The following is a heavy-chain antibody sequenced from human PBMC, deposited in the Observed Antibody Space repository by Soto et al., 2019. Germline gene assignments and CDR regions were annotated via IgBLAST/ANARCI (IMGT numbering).Heavy chain of an antibody. CDR1: GFTFSSYS. D-gene: IGHD4-17*01. CDR2: ISSSSSYI. V-gene: IGHV3-21*01. J-gene: IGHJ6*03. Sequence: EVQLVESGGGLVKPGGSLRLSCAASGFTFSSYSMNWVRQAPGKGLEWVSSISSSSSYIYYADSVKGRFTISRDNAKNSLYLQMNSRRAEDTAVYYCASFTVTDDYYYYYMDVWGKGTTVTVSS. CDR3: ASFTVTDDYYYYYMDV.